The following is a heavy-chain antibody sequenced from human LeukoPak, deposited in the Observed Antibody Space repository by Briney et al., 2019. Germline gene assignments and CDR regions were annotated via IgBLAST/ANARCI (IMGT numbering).Heavy chain of an antibody. CDR2: INHSGSA. CDR3: ARRNKDTVVVVAARRNYYYMDV. D-gene: IGHD2-15*01. V-gene: IGHV4-34*01. CDR1: GGSFSGYY. J-gene: IGHJ6*03. Sequence: PSETLSLTCVVYGGSFSGYYWRWIRQPPGRGLEWIGEINHSGSANYRPSLKSRVTISGDTSKNQFSLKLSSVTAADTAVYYCARRNKDTVVVVAARRNYYYMDVWGKGTTVTVSS.